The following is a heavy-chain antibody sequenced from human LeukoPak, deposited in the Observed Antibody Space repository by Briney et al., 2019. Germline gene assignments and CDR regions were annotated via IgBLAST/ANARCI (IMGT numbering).Heavy chain of an antibody. J-gene: IGHJ4*02. D-gene: IGHD3-22*01. V-gene: IGHV1-24*01. CDR1: GYTLTELS. Sequence: AASAKVSCKVSGYTLTELSMHWVRQAPGKGLEWMGGFDPEDGETIYAQKFQGRVTMTEDTSTDTAYMELSSLRSEDTAVYYCAHPYYYDSSGYYYYYFDYWGQGTLVTVSS. CDR3: AHPYYYDSSGYYYYYFDY. CDR2: FDPEDGET.